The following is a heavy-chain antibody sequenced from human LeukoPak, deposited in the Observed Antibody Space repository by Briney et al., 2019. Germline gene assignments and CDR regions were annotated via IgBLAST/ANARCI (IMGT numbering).Heavy chain of an antibody. CDR2: INPNSGGT. V-gene: IGHV1-2*04. D-gene: IGHD2-2*01. Sequence: EASVKVSCKASGYTFTSNYIHWVRQAPGQGLEWMGWINPNSGGTNYAQKFQGWVTMTRDTSISTAYMELSRLRSDDTAVYYCARGQGRYQLLSDDFDYWGQGTLVTVSS. CDR1: GYTFTSNY. CDR3: ARGQGRYQLLSDDFDY. J-gene: IGHJ4*02.